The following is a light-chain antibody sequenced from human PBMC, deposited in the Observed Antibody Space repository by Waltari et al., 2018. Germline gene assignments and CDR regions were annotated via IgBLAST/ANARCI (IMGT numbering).Light chain of an antibody. J-gene: IGLJ3*02. Sequence: QSALTQPASVSGSPGQSITISCTGTSSDVGGYNYVSWYQQHPGKAPKLMIYDVSNRPSGVSNLFSGSTSGNTASLTISGLQAEDEADYYCSSYTSSSTLWVFGGGTKLTVL. CDR2: DVS. CDR1: SSDVGGYNY. CDR3: SSYTSSSTLWV. V-gene: IGLV2-14*03.